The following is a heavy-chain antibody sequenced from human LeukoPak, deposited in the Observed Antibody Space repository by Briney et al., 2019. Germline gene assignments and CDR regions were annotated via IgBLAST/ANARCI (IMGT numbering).Heavy chain of an antibody. CDR3: ARGVPEYYDFWSGYFYYFDY. CDR2: IYYSGST. Sequence: SETLSLTCTVSGGPISSYYWSWIRQPPGKGLEWIGYIYYSGSTNYNPSLKSRVTISVDTSKNQFSLKLTSVTAADTAVYYCARGVPEYYDFWSGYFYYFDYWGQGTLVTVSS. D-gene: IGHD3-3*01. J-gene: IGHJ4*02. V-gene: IGHV4-59*01. CDR1: GGPISSYY.